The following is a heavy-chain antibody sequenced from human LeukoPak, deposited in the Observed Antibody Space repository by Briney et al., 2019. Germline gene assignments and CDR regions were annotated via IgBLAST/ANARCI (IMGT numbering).Heavy chain of an antibody. CDR2: INSDGSST. V-gene: IGHV3-74*01. CDR1: GFTFSSYW. D-gene: IGHD6-19*01. CDR3: ASQQWLVSTFDI. J-gene: IGHJ3*02. Sequence: GGSLRLSCAASGFTFSSYWMHWVRQAPGKGLVWVSRINSDGSSTSYADSVKGRFTIFRDNVMNTLYLQMNSLRAEDTAVYYCASQQWLVSTFDIWSQGTMVTVSS.